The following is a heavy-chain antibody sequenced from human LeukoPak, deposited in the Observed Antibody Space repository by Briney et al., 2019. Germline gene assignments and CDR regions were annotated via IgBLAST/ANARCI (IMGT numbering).Heavy chain of an antibody. D-gene: IGHD2-2*01. CDR1: GFTFSSYS. V-gene: IGHV3-21*01. CDR2: ISSSYI. CDR3: ARGLNCSSTSCYLDYFDY. J-gene: IGHJ4*02. Sequence: GGSLRLSCAASGFTFSSYSMNWVRQAPGKGLEWVSSISSSYIYYADSVKGRFTISRDNAKNSLYLQMNSLRAEDTAVYYCARGLNCSSTSCYLDYFDYWGQGTLVTVSS.